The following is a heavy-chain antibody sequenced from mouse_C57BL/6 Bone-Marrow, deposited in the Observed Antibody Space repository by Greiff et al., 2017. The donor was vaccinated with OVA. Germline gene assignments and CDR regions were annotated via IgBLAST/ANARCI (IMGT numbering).Heavy chain of an antibody. V-gene: IGHV1-76*01. J-gene: IGHJ3*01. D-gene: IGHD4-1*02. CDR2: IYPGSGNT. CDR3: ASFNWDGAY. CDR1: GYTFTDYY. Sequence: QVQLQQSGAELVRPGASVKLSCKASGYTFTDYYINWVKQRPGQGLEWIARIYPGSGNTYYNEKFKGKATLTAEKSSSTAYMQLSSLTSEDSAVYFCASFNWDGAYWGQGTLVTVSA.